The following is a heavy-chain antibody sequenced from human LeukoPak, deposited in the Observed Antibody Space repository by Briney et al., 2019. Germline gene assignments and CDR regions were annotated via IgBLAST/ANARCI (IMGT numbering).Heavy chain of an antibody. J-gene: IGHJ4*02. CDR3: ARDRSGIAFDY. CDR1: GGYISSSSYY. D-gene: IGHD6-25*01. CDR2: IYYSGST. V-gene: IGHV4-39*07. Sequence: SETLSLTCTVSGGYISSSSYYWGWIRQPPGKGLEWIGSIYYSGSTYYNPSLKSRVTISVDTSENQFSLKLSSVTAADTAVYYCARDRSGIAFDYWGQGTLVTVSS.